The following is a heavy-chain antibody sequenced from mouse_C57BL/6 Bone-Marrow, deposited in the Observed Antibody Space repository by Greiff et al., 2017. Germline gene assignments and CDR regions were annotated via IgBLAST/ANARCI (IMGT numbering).Heavy chain of an antibody. CDR1: GFTFSSYT. CDR3: AKQDYSSSNWYFEF. D-gene: IGHD1-1*01. V-gene: IGHV5-9*04. J-gene: IGHJ1*03. Sequence: EVKVVESGGGLVKPGGSLKFSCAASGFTFSSYTMSWVSQTPEKRLEWVATLSGGGGNPSYPDSVQGRFTISRDNAKNTLYLTMSSLRSEDTAGYYFAKQDYSSSNWYFEFWGTGTTVTVSS. CDR2: LSGGGGNP.